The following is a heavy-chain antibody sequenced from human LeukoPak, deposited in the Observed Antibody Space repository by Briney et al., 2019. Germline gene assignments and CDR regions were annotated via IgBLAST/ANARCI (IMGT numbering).Heavy chain of an antibody. CDR2: IRSKANSYAT. CDR3: AKTPRVLWFGELLSSFDY. J-gene: IGHJ4*02. V-gene: IGHV3-73*01. D-gene: IGHD3-10*01. Sequence: GGSLKLSCAASGFTFSGSAMHWVRQASGKGLEWVGRIRSKANSYATAYAASVKGRFTISRDDSKNTLYLQMNSLRAEDTAVYYCAKTPRVLWFGELLSSFDYWGQGTLVTVSS. CDR1: GFTFSGSA.